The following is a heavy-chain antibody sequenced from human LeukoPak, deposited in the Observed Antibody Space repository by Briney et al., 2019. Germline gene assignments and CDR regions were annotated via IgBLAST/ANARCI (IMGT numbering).Heavy chain of an antibody. Sequence: RGSLRLSCAASGFTFSSYSMNWVRQAPGKGLEWVSYISSGSRTIYYADSVKGRFTISRDNAKNSLYLQMNSLRDEDTAVYYCARDSRTLVTEYYFDYWGQATLVTVCS. J-gene: IGHJ4*02. CDR2: ISSGSRTI. D-gene: IGHD3-9*01. CDR1: GFTFSSYS. CDR3: ARDSRTLVTEYYFDY. V-gene: IGHV3-48*02.